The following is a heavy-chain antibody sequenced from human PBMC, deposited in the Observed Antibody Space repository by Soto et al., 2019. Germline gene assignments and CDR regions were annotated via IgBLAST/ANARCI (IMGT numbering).Heavy chain of an antibody. J-gene: IGHJ6*02. CDR2: IYYSGST. Sequence: SETLSLTCTVSGGSISSGDYYWSWIRQPPGKGLEWIGYIYYSGSTYYNPSLKSRVTISVDTSKNQFSLKLSSVTGAETAVYYCARDRPLQLWDYYYGMEVWGQGTKVTVSS. D-gene: IGHD5-18*01. CDR3: ARDRPLQLWDYYYGMEV. V-gene: IGHV4-30-4*01. CDR1: GGSISSGDYY.